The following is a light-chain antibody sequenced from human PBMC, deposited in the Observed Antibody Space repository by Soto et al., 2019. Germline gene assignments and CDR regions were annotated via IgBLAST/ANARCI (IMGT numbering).Light chain of an antibody. CDR2: DAS. CDR3: QQRYNWPPIT. J-gene: IGKJ5*01. V-gene: IGKV3-11*01. CDR1: QSVSSNY. Sequence: EIVLTQSPGTLSLSPGERATLSCRASQSVSSNYLAWYQQKPGQAPRLLIYDASNRATGIPARFSGSGSGTDFTLTISSLEPEDFAVYYCQQRYNWPPITFGQGTRLEIK.